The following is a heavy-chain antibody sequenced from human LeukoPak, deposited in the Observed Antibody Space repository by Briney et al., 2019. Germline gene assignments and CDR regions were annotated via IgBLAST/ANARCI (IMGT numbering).Heavy chain of an antibody. CDR3: VRVGSYGLFDY. V-gene: IGHV4-59*01. CDR1: GGSIRNYY. J-gene: IGHJ4*02. D-gene: IGHD5-18*01. Sequence: SETLSLTCNVSGGSIRNYYWSWIRQPPGERLEWIGSIYYSGSTTYSPSLKSRVTISVDTSKNQFSLKLSSVTAADTAVYYCVRVGSYGLFDYWGQGTLVTVSS. CDR2: IYYSGST.